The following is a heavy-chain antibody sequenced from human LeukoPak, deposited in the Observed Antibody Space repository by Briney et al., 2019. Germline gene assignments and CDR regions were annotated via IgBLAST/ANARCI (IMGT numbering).Heavy chain of an antibody. CDR1: GFTFSSLW. CDR2: IKQDGSDI. CDR3: ASGEWELLSDY. V-gene: IGHV3-7*01. D-gene: IGHD1-26*01. J-gene: IGHJ4*02. Sequence: GGSLRLSCVASGFTFSSLWMTWVRQAPGKGLEWVANIKQDGSDIYYVDSVKGRFTISRDNAKNSLYLQMNSLRAEDTAVYYCASGEWELLSDYWGQGTLVTVSS.